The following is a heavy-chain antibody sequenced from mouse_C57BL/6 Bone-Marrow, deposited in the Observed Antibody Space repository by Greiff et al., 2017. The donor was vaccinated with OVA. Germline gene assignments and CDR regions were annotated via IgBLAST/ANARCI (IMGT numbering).Heavy chain of an antibody. J-gene: IGHJ3*01. Sequence: VQLQQPGAELVKPGASVKLSCKASGYTFTSYWMHWVKQRPGQGLEWIGMIHPNSGSTNYNEKFKSKATLTVDKSSSTAYMQLSSLTSEDSAVYYCARGIYYDYDGSWFAYWGQGTLVTVSA. D-gene: IGHD2-4*01. CDR2: IHPNSGST. V-gene: IGHV1-64*01. CDR1: GYTFTSYW. CDR3: ARGIYYDYDGSWFAY.